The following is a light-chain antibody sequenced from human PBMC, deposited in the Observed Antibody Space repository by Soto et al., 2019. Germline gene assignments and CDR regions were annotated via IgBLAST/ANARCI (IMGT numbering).Light chain of an antibody. V-gene: IGKV3-15*01. CDR1: QSVSSS. CDR3: QQYNNWPPGLT. J-gene: IGKJ4*01. Sequence: EIVMTQSPATLSVSPGERATLSCRASQSVSSSLAWYQQKRGQAPRLLIYNTFTRATGIPARFSGSGSGTDFTLTISSLQSEDFAVYYCQQYNNWPPGLTFGGGTKVEVK. CDR2: NTF.